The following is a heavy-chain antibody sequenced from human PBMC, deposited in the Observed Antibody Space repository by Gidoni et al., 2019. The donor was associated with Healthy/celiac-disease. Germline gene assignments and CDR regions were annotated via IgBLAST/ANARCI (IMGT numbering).Heavy chain of an antibody. J-gene: IGHJ4*02. V-gene: IGHV4-31*03. CDR2: IYYSGIP. CDR1: GGSTSSGGYY. Sequence: QAQLQESGPGLVKPSQTLSLTCTVSGGSTSSGGYYWSWIRQHPGNDLAWIWYIYYSGIPIFNPYIKSRVTLSVDTSKNQFSLKLSSVAAADTAVYYCAREAVVRGVVFDYWGQGTLVTVSS. CDR3: AREAVVRGVVFDY. D-gene: IGHD3-10*01.